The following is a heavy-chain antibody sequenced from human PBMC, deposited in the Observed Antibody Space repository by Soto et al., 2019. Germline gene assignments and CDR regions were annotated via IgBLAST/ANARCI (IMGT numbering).Heavy chain of an antibody. D-gene: IGHD2-8*01. V-gene: IGHV3-74*01. CDR1: GFTFRKFW. Sequence: EVQLVQSGGGLAQPGKSLRLSCAASGFTFRKFWMHWVRQVPGKGPVWVSYISSDGTTTEYADSVKGRFTISRDNAKDTLYLQMDSVRAEGTAVYYCAIQDCTNDVCLEAAVTVGGALESWGQGTLVTVSS. J-gene: IGHJ1*01. CDR3: AIQDCTNDVCLEAAVTVGGALES. CDR2: ISSDGTTT.